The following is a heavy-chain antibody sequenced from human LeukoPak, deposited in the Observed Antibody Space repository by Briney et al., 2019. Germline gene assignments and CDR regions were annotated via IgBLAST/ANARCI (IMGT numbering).Heavy chain of an antibody. CDR2: IIPILGAG. CDR1: GGTISSYG. V-gene: IGHV1-69*13. D-gene: IGHD3-22*01. J-gene: IGHJ4*02. Sequence: GASVKVSCKASGGTISSYGLSGVRQAPGQGMEGVGGIIPILGAGNYAQKFRGRVTINSDEPTGPAYMELSDPRSAHTAVYYCATERPDYYYTSGHYYVGQFDSWGQGTLVTVSS. CDR3: ATERPDYYYTSGHYYVGQFDS.